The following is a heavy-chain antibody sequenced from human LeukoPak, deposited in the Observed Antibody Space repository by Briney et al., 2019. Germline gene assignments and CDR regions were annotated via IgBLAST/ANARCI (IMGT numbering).Heavy chain of an antibody. V-gene: IGHV4-59*01. J-gene: IGHJ4*02. D-gene: IGHD6-19*01. Sequence: SETLSLTCTVSGGSLSSYYWSVLRQSPEKGLEWIGYIHYTGNTNYNPSLKSRVTILLDASKNQFSLNLYSVTAADTAVYYCAGSPNPYYFDFWGQGSLVTVSS. CDR1: GGSLSSYY. CDR2: IHYTGNT. CDR3: AGSPNPYYFDF.